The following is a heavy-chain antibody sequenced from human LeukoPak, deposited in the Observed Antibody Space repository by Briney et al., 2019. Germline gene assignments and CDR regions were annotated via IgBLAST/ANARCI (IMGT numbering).Heavy chain of an antibody. D-gene: IGHD3-10*01. CDR1: GGSISNSSYY. V-gene: IGHV4-39*01. CDR2: IYNRGTP. J-gene: IGHJ5*02. Sequence: SETLSLTCTVSGGSISNSSYYWAWIRQPPGKGLEWIGSIYNRGTPYYNPSLKSRVAISVDTSKNQFSLKLRTVTAADTAMFYCARHRGVVAATLANWFDPWGQGILVTVSS. CDR3: ARHRGVVAATLANWFDP.